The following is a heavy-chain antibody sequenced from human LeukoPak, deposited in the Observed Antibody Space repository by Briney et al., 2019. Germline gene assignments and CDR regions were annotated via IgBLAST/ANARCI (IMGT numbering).Heavy chain of an antibody. J-gene: IGHJ4*02. CDR2: INEDGSVT. D-gene: IGHD2-15*01. V-gene: IGHV3-7*01. CDR3: ARDPYCSGGSCYQG. CDR1: GISFSGSW. Sequence: GGSLRLSCVVSGISFSGSWMTWVRQAPGRGLESVANINEDGSVTYFVDSVKGRFAISRDNANNSVFLQLKSLRAEDTAVYYCARDPYCSGGSCYQGWGQGTLVTVSS.